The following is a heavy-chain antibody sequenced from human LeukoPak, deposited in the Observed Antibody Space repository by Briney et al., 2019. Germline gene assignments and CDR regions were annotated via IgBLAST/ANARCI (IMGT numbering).Heavy chain of an antibody. CDR3: AADPDTTMAFDC. D-gene: IGHD5-18*01. Sequence: SVKVPCKASGFTFTSSSIQWIRQARGQRLEWIGWIVGDSTDTYYAQRFQERVTIARDMSTSTAYLELSSLRSEDTAVYYCAADPDTTMAFDCWGQGTLVTVSS. CDR2: IVGDSTDT. CDR1: GFTFTSSS. V-gene: IGHV1-58*02. J-gene: IGHJ4*02.